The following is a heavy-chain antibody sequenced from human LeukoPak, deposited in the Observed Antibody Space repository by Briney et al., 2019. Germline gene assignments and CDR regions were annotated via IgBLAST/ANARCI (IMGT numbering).Heavy chain of an antibody. V-gene: IGHV4-39*07. CDR1: GFTFRTYA. J-gene: IGHJ5*02. Sequence: GSLRLSCAASGFTFRTYAMSWVRQPPGKGLEWIGNIYYGGSAYYNPSLKNRVTISVDTSKNQFSLKLSSVTAADTAVYYCARQPNIVVVDNWFDPWGQGTLVAVSS. D-gene: IGHD2-15*01. CDR3: ARQPNIVVVDNWFDP. CDR2: IYYGGSA.